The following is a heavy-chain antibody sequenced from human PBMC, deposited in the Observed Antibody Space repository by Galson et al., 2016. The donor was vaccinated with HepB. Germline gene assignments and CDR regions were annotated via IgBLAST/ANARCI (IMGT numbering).Heavy chain of an antibody. CDR3: AKDGGVCSGGICYYRNQ. V-gene: IGHV3-23*01. CDR1: GFNFNTYA. CDR2: AGGSGTRI. Sequence: SLRLSCAASGFNFNTYAMTWVRQAPGTGLEWVSTAGGSGTRIYDADSLAGRFTTSRDNSRSTLYRQLNSLRVDDTAVYYRAKDGGVCSGGICYYRNQWGQGTQVIVSS. J-gene: IGHJ4*02. D-gene: IGHD2-15*01.